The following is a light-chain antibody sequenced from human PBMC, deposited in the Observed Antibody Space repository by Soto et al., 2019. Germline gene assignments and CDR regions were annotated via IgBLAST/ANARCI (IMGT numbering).Light chain of an antibody. CDR2: NNN. V-gene: IGLV1-47*02. Sequence: QSVVTQPPSASGAPGQRVTISCSGSSSNIGTNYVYWYQQLPGTAPKLLMYNNNQRPSGVPDRFSGSKSGTSASLAISGLRSEDEADYYCSAWDDSLSGPVFGGGTKLTVL. CDR1: SSNIGTNY. J-gene: IGLJ3*02. CDR3: SAWDDSLSGPV.